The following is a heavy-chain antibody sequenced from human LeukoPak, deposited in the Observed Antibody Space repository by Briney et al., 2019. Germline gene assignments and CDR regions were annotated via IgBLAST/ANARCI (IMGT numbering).Heavy chain of an antibody. D-gene: IGHD2-2*01. CDR1: GFTFSSYA. CDR2: ISYDGSNK. V-gene: IGHV3-30-3*01. Sequence: GRFLRLSCAASGFTFSSYAMHWVRQAPGKGLEWVAVISYDGSNKYYADSVKGRFTISRDNSKNTLYLQMNSLRAEDTAVYYCARAQVPIVVVPAAIDYWGQGTLVTVSS. CDR3: ARAQVPIVVVPAAIDY. J-gene: IGHJ4*02.